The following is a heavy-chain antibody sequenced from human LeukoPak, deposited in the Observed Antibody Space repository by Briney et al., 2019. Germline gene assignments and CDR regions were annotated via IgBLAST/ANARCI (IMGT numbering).Heavy chain of an antibody. CDR1: GFIFDDYG. V-gene: IGHV3-20*04. D-gene: IGHD2-21*01. CDR3: ARAFKYSMSGYYFDY. Sequence: GGSLRLSCAGSGFIFDDYGMSWVRQAPGKGLEWVSGINWNGGSTGYGDSVKGRFTISRDNAKNSLYLQMNSLRAEDTALYYCARAFKYSMSGYYFDYWGQGTLVTVSS. J-gene: IGHJ4*02. CDR2: INWNGGST.